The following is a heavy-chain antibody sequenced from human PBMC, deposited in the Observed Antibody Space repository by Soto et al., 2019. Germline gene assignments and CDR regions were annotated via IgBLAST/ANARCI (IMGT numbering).Heavy chain of an antibody. CDR1: GFTFSSYA. D-gene: IGHD3-3*01. V-gene: IGHV3-23*01. J-gene: IGHJ6*02. CDR2: SSGSGSTT. Sequence: EEQLLESGGGLVQPGGSLRLSCAASGFTFSSYAMNWVRQAPGEGLEWVSTSSGSGSTTHYADSVRGRFTISRDNSKKTGSLQMNSLRAEDTAVYYCAKSNQIFGVVVDYYYYGMDVWGQGTTVTVSS. CDR3: AKSNQIFGVVVDYYYYGMDV.